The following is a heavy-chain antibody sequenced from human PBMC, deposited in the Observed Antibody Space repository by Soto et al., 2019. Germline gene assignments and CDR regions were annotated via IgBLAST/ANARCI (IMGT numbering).Heavy chain of an antibody. CDR1: GFTVSSAW. V-gene: IGHV3-15*01. D-gene: IGHD1-26*01. CDR3: AADLPTYHSREFDF. CDR2: IKSKGGGGTT. J-gene: IGHJ4*02. Sequence: DVQLVESGGGLVKPGGSLRLSCAASGFTVSSAWMSWVRQAPGKGLEWVGRIKSKGGGGTTDYAAPLKGRFIVSREDSKDTLYLQMNSLKTEDTAVYYCAADLPTYHSREFDFWGQGTLVTVSS.